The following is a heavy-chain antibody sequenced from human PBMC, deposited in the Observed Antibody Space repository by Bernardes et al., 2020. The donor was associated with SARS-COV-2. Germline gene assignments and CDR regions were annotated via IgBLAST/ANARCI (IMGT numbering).Heavy chain of an antibody. CDR1: GFTFATYA. CDR3: AKVAGGSGYDILKGADF. Sequence: GSLRLSCGASGFTFATYAMNWVRQAPGKGLEWVSGISGSGGTTYYASSVKGRFTISRDNSKNTVYLQMNSLRVEDTAVYYCAKVAGGSGYDILKGADFWGQGTQVTVSS. J-gene: IGHJ4*02. V-gene: IGHV3-23*01. CDR2: ISGSGGTT. D-gene: IGHD3-9*01.